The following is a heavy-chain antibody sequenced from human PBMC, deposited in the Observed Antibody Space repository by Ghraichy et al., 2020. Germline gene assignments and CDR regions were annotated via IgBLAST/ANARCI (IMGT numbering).Heavy chain of an antibody. D-gene: IGHD4-11*01. Sequence: SGPTLVTPTQTLTLTCTFSGVSLSANGMRVSWIRQPPGKALEWLARIDWDDEKFYSTSLRTRLTISKDTSKNQVVLTMTNMDPVDTATYYCTRMIDSNYGYFDLWGRGILVTVSS. CDR2: IDWDDEK. J-gene: IGHJ2*01. CDR3: TRMIDSNYGYFDL. V-gene: IGHV2-70*04. CDR1: GVSLSANGMR.